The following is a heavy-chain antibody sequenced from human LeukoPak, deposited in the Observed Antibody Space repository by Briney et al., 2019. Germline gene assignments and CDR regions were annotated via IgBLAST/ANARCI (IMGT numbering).Heavy chain of an antibody. CDR3: ARNHGGHFVDH. CDR1: GYTFTDYW. CDR2: IYPGDSDT. Sequence: KRGESLKISCKGSGYTFTDYWIGWVRQLPGKGLEWMGIIYPGDSDTRYSPSFQGQVTISADKSISTAYLQWSSLKASDTATYYCARNHGGHFVDHWGQGTLVTVSS. V-gene: IGHV5-51*01. J-gene: IGHJ4*02. D-gene: IGHD4-23*01.